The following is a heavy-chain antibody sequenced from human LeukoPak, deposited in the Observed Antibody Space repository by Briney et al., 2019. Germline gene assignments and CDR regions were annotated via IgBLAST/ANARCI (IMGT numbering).Heavy chain of an antibody. V-gene: IGHV1-69*04. D-gene: IGHD6-19*01. CDR3: AGEEERGVTVAGTAFDY. CDR1: GGTFSSYS. CDR2: IIPNLGIA. J-gene: IGHJ4*02. Sequence: SVKVSCKASGGTFSSYSITWVQQAPGQGLEWMGRIIPNLGIANYAQKFQGRVTITADKSTSTAYMELSSLRSEDTAVYYCAGEEERGVTVAGTAFDYWGQGTLVTVSS.